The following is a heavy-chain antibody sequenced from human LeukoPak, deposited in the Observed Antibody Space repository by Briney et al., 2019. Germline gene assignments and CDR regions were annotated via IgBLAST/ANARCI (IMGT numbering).Heavy chain of an antibody. CDR3: ARHRDGYFDY. J-gene: IGHJ4*02. V-gene: IGHV4-31*03. CDR2: IYYSGRT. Sequence: SETLSLTCTVSGGSISSGGYYWSWIRQHPGKGLEWIGYIYYSGRTYYNPSLKSRVTISVDTSKNQFSLKLSSVTAADTAVYYCARHRDGYFDYWGQGTLVTVSS. D-gene: IGHD5-24*01. CDR1: GGSISSGGYY.